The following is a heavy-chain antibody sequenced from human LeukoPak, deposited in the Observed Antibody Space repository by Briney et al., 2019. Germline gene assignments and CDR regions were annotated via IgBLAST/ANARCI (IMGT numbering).Heavy chain of an antibody. J-gene: IGHJ4*02. V-gene: IGHV4-61*01. CDR1: GVSISSDSYY. CDR2: IYYSGRT. CDR3: ARTLDDGTLDY. D-gene: IGHD1-1*01. Sequence: SETLSLTCTVSGVSISSDSYYWSWIRQPPGKGLEWIAYIYYSGRTNYNPSLKSRVTISVDTSKNQFSLKLSSVTAADTAVYYCARTLDDGTLDYWGQGTLVTVSS.